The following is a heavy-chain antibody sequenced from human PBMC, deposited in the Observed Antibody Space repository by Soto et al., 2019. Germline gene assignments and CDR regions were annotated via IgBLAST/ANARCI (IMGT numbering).Heavy chain of an antibody. CDR3: AGNTSLQWYYMDV. D-gene: IGHD1-7*01. CDR2: TYYRSRWYN. Sequence: SQTLSLTCAISGDSVSSNSAAWNWIRQSPSRGLEWLGRTYYRSRWYNDYAVSVKSRITVNPDTSKNQFSLRLNSVTPEDTAVYYCAGNTSLQWYYMDVWDKGTKVTVSS. V-gene: IGHV6-1*01. CDR1: GDSVSSNSAA. J-gene: IGHJ6*03.